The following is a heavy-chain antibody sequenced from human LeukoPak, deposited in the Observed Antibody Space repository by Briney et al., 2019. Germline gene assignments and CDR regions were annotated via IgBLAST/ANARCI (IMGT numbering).Heavy chain of an antibody. CDR2: MNPNSGNT. Sequence: ASVKVSCKAAGYTFTSYDINWVRQATGQGLEWMGWMNPNSGNTGYARKFQGRVTMTRNTSISTAYMELSSLRSEDTAVYYCARAPNGQWEAPDNYFDYWGQGTLVTVSS. CDR3: ARAPNGQWEAPDNYFDY. V-gene: IGHV1-8*01. D-gene: IGHD1-26*01. J-gene: IGHJ4*02. CDR1: GYTFTSYD.